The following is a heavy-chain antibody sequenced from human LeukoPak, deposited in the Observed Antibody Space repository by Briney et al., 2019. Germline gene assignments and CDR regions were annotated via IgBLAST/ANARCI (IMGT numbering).Heavy chain of an antibody. D-gene: IGHD3-10*01. CDR1: GFTLSSYA. V-gene: IGHV3-48*03. CDR3: ARDYYGSGSYYRGFDY. CDR2: ISSSGSTI. Sequence: PGGSLRLSCAASGFTLSSYAMSWVRQAPGKGLEWVSYISSSGSTIYYADSVKGRFTISRDNAKNSLYLQMNSLRAEDTAVYYCARDYYGSGSYYRGFDYWGQGTLVTVSS. J-gene: IGHJ4*02.